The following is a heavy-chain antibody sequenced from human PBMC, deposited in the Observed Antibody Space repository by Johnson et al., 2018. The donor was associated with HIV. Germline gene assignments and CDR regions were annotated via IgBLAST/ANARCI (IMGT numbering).Heavy chain of an antibody. CDR1: GFTFSNAW. J-gene: IGHJ3*02. CDR2: INGDGSNT. D-gene: IGHD1-26*01. V-gene: IGHV3-74*02. CDR3: ATFGGGSFHAFDI. Sequence: VQLVESGGGLVKPGGSLRLSCAASGFTFSNAWMSWVRQAPGKGLVWVSRINGDGSNTRFADSVKGRFPISRDNARNSLYLQMNSLRAEDTAVYYCATFGGGSFHAFDIWGQGTMVTVSS.